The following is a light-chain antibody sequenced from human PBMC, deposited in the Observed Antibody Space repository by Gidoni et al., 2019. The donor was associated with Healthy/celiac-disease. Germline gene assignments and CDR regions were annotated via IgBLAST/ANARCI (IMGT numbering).Light chain of an antibody. CDR3: QKYNSAPPWT. Sequence: DIQMTQSPSSLSASVGDRVTITCRASQGISNSLAWYQQKPGKPPRLLIFTASTLQSGVPSRFSGGGSGTDFTLTISSLQPEDVATYYCQKYNSAPPWTFGQGTKVEIK. CDR1: QGISNS. CDR2: TAS. J-gene: IGKJ1*01. V-gene: IGKV1-27*01.